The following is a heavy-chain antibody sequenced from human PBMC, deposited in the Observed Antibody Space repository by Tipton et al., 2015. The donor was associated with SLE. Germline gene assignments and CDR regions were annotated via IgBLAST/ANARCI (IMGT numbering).Heavy chain of an antibody. D-gene: IGHD3-10*01. CDR1: GFTFSKYW. J-gene: IGHJ4*02. Sequence: SLRLSCAASGFTFSKYWMHWVRQAPGKGLVWVSRINTDGSGTSYADSVKGRFTISRDNAKNTLYLQMNSLRAEDTAVYYCVRGSSGFGIDYWGQGTLLTVSS. CDR3: VRGSSGFGIDY. CDR2: INTDGSGT. V-gene: IGHV3-74*01.